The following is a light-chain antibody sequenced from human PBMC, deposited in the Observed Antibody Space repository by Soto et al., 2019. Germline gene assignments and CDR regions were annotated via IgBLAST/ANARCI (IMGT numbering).Light chain of an antibody. CDR2: AAS. CDR1: QAIRND. CDR3: LQDYNYPRT. Sequence: AIQMTQSPSSLSASVGDRVTITCRASQAIRNDLGWYQVKPGKAPKLLISAASNLLSGVPSRFSGSGSGTDFTLTISSLQSEDIATYYCLQDYNYPRTFGQGTKVEIK. J-gene: IGKJ1*01. V-gene: IGKV1-6*01.